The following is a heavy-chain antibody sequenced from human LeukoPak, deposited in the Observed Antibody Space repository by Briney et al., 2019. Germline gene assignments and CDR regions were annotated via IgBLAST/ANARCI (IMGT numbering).Heavy chain of an antibody. V-gene: IGHV3-20*04. Sequence: PGGSLRLSCAASGFTFDDYGMSWVRQAPGKGLEWVSGINWNGGNTGYADSVKGRFTISRDNAKNSLYLQMNSLRAEDTAVYYCASRGYDYEAFDYWGQGTLVTVSS. CDR1: GFTFDDYG. D-gene: IGHD5-12*01. CDR2: INWNGGNT. J-gene: IGHJ4*02. CDR3: ASRGYDYEAFDY.